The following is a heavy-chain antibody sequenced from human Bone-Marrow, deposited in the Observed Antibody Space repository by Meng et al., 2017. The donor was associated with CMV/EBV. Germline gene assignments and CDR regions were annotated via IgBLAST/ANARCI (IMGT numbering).Heavy chain of an antibody. CDR3: AREGITGTNMGWFDP. V-gene: IGHV4-30-4*08. Sequence: SETLSLTCTVSGGSISSGDYYWSWIRQPPGKGLEWIGYIYYSGSTYYNPSLKSLVTISVDTSKNQFPLKLSSVTDADTAVYYCAREGITGTNMGWFDPWGQGTLVTVSS. CDR2: IYYSGST. J-gene: IGHJ5*02. CDR1: GGSISSGDYY. D-gene: IGHD1-20*01.